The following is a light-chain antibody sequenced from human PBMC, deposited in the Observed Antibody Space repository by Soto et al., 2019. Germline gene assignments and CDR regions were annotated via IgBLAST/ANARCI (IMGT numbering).Light chain of an antibody. Sequence: LTQPASVSGSPGQSITISCTGTSSDVGSYNLVSWYQQHPGKAPKLMIYEGSKRPSGVSNRFSGSKSGNTASLTISGLQAEDEADYYCCSYAGSSPYVFGTGTKVTVL. V-gene: IGLV2-23*01. J-gene: IGLJ1*01. CDR1: SSDVGSYNL. CDR3: CSYAGSSPYV. CDR2: EGS.